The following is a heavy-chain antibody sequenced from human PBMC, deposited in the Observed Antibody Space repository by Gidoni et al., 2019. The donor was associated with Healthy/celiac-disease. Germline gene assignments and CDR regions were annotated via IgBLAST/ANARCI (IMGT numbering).Heavy chain of an antibody. V-gene: IGHV3-23*01. D-gene: IGHD2-15*01. CDR3: AKDLFGYCSGGSCIGGNFDY. CDR1: GFTFSSYA. CDR2: ISGSGGST. Sequence: EVQLLESGGGLVQPGGSLRLSCAASGFTFSSYAMRWVRQAPGKGLEWVSDISGSGGSTYYADSVKGRFTISRDNSKNTLYLQMNSLRAEDTAVYYCAKDLFGYCSGGSCIGGNFDYWGQGTLVTVSS. J-gene: IGHJ4*02.